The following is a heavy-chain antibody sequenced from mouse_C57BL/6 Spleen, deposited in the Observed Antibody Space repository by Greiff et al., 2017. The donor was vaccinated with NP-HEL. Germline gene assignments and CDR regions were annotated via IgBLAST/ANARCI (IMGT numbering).Heavy chain of an antibody. CDR2: IDPSDSYT. D-gene: IGHD1-1*01. CDR1: GYTFTSYW. J-gene: IGHJ3*01. CDR3: ARDCGSSAGFAY. V-gene: IGHV1-69*01. Sequence: QVQLKQPGAELVMPGASVKLSCKASGYTFTSYWMHWVKQRPGQGLEWIGEIDPSDSYTNYNQKFKGKSTLSVDKSSSTAYMQLSSLTSEDSAVYHCARDCGSSAGFAYWGQGTLVTVSA.